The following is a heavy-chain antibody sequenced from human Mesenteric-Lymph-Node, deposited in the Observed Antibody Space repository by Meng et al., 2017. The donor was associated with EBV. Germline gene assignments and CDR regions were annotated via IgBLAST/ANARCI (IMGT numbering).Heavy chain of an antibody. D-gene: IGHD3-16*01. Sequence: QVQLQQSGPGLVQSSXTLSLTCVIPGDSVSSSSAAWTWIRQSPSRGLEWLGRTYYRSKWYNDYAVFVKSRITINPDTSKNQFSLQLNSVTPEDTAVYYCARGATSVFDLWGRGTLVTVSS. J-gene: IGHJ2*01. V-gene: IGHV6-1*01. CDR3: ARGATSVFDL. CDR2: TYYRSKWYN. CDR1: GDSVSSSSAA.